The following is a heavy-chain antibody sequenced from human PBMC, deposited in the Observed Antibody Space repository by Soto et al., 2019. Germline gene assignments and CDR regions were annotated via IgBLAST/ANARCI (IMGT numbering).Heavy chain of an antibody. D-gene: IGHD1-1*01. Sequence: GSLRLSCAGSGFTFGDSYMSWIRQAPGKGLEWLSYISPGSRYPAYADSVKGRFTISRDNAKRSLYLQMMSLTAEDTAIYYCVRGGAGRLFDPWGQGTMGTVPQ. CDR3: VRGGAGRLFDP. J-gene: IGHJ5*02. CDR1: GFTFGDSY. V-gene: IGHV3-11*06. CDR2: ISPGSRYP.